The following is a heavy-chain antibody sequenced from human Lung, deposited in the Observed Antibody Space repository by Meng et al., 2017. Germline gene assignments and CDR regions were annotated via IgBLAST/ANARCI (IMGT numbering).Heavy chain of an antibody. CDR1: GGSFSDYY. CDR3: ARGPTTMAHDFDY. J-gene: IGHJ4*02. Sequence: QEGGAGFLTPSEPLSRTCVVSGGSFSDYYWGWIRQPPGKGLEWIGEINHSGSTNYNPSLESRATISVDTSQNNLSLKLSSVTAADSAVYYCARGPTTMAHDFDYWGQGTLVTVSS. D-gene: IGHD4-11*01. CDR2: INHSGST. V-gene: IGHV4-34*01.